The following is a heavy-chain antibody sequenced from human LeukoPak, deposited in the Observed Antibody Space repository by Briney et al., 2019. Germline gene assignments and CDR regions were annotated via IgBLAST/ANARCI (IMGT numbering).Heavy chain of an antibody. CDR2: IGTAGDT. V-gene: IGHV3-13*01. Sequence: GGSLRLSCATSGFTFSSYDMHWVRQATGKGLEWVSAIGTAGDTYYPGSVKGRFTISGENAKNSLYLQMNSLRAEDTAVYYCVRQKTPHGNFDYWGQGTLVTVSS. J-gene: IGHJ4*02. CDR1: GFTFSSYD. D-gene: IGHD1-26*01. CDR3: VRQKTPHGNFDY.